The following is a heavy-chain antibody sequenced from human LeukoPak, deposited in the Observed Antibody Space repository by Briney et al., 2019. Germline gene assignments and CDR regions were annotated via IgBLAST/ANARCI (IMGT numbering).Heavy chain of an antibody. CDR3: ARAYYYDTSGYYRGYYFDY. V-gene: IGHV3-74*01. CDR1: GFTFSSYL. CDR2: IANDGSAT. J-gene: IGHJ4*02. D-gene: IGHD3-22*01. Sequence: GGSLRLSCAASGFTFSSYLMHWVRQAPGKGLTWVSRIANDGSATIYADSVKGRFTISRDNAKNTLYLQMNSLRAEDTAVYYCARAYYYDTSGYYRGYYFDYWGQGTLVTVSS.